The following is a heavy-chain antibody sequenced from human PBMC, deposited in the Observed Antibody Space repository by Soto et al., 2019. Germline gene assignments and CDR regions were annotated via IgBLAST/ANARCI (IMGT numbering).Heavy chain of an antibody. J-gene: IGHJ1*01. D-gene: IGHD1-1*01. CDR1: GFIFSTSW. CDR3: VRDHDLYVRHFRN. CDR2: IKDDGSEI. V-gene: IGHV3-7*01. Sequence: EVQLVKSGGGLVQPGGSLRLSCAASGFIFSTSWMTWVRQAPGKGLEWVANIKDDGSEIYYVASVRGRSTISRDNARSTLYLQMNNLRAEDTAHYYCVRDHDLYVRHFRNWGQGTLVTVSS.